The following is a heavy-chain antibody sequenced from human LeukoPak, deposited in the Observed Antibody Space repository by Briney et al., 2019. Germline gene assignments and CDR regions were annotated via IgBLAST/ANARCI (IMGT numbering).Heavy chain of an antibody. Sequence: PGGSLRLSCAASGFSFSSYSMNWVRQAPGKGLEWVSRINSDGSSATYADSVKGRSTISRDNAKNTVYLQMNSLRVEDTAVYFCTSRNGSGDYWGQGTPVTVSS. J-gene: IGHJ4*02. CDR3: TSRNGSGDY. D-gene: IGHD3-10*01. CDR1: GFSFSSYS. V-gene: IGHV3-74*01. CDR2: INSDGSSA.